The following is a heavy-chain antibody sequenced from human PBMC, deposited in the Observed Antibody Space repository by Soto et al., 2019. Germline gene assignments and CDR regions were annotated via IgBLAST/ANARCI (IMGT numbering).Heavy chain of an antibody. Sequence: PSETLSLTCSVSGGSMNSYDWSWIRQPPGKGLERIGYIFYTGTANYNPSLKSRISISVDTSKSQFSLKLSSVTSADTAVYYCARAYGDYFGDFDYWGQGTLVTVSS. CDR3: ARAYGDYFGDFDY. CDR2: IFYTGTA. J-gene: IGHJ4*02. CDR1: GGSMNSYD. D-gene: IGHD4-17*01. V-gene: IGHV4-59*01.